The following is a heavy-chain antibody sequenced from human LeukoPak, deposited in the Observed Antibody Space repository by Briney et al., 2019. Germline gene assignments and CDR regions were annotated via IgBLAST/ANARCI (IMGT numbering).Heavy chain of an antibody. D-gene: IGHD1-14*01. CDR2: IYHSGSA. Sequence: PSETLSLTCTVSGYSISSGYYWGWIRQPPGKGLEWIGSIYHSGSAYYNPSLKSRVTISVDTSKNQFSLKLSSVTAADTAVYYCARGTRHFDYWGQGTLVTVSS. J-gene: IGHJ4*02. V-gene: IGHV4-38-2*02. CDR3: ARGTRHFDY. CDR1: GYSISSGYY.